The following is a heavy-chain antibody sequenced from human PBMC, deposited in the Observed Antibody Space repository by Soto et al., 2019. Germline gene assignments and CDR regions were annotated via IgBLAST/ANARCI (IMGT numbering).Heavy chain of an antibody. CDR1: GFSFSDYF. CDR2: IIPIFGTA. CDR3: ASPSITMIVWVQNGWRGSCDI. Sequence: GASVKVSCKASGFSFSDYFMHWVRQAPGQGLEWMGGIIPIFGTANYAQKFQGRVTITADESTSTAYMELSSLRSEDTAVYYCASPSITMIVWVQNGWRGSCDIWG. J-gene: IGHJ3*02. V-gene: IGHV1-69*13. D-gene: IGHD3-22*01.